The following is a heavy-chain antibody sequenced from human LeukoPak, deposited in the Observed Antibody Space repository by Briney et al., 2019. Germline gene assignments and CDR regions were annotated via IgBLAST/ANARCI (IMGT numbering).Heavy chain of an antibody. J-gene: IGHJ6*03. CDR2: ISSSGSTI. D-gene: IGHD3-22*01. CDR3: ARASEGYDSGGYYSYYYYMDV. V-gene: IGHV3-48*04. CDR1: GFTFSAYS. Sequence: GGSLRLSCAASGFTFSAYSMNWVRQAPGKGLEWVSYISSSGSTIYYADSVKGRFTISRDNAKNSLYLQMNSLRAEDTAVYYCARASEGYDSGGYYSYYYYMDVWGKGTTVTVSS.